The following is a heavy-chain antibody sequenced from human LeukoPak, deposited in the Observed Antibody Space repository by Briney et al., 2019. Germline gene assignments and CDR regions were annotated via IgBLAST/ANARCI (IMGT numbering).Heavy chain of an antibody. CDR2: ISGSGDST. CDR3: AKRGPSVTTGSYYFDY. Sequence: GGSLRLSCAASGFTFSSYAMSWVRQAPGKGLEWLSSISGSGDSTYYADSVKGRFTISRDNSKNTLYLQMNSLRAEDTAIYYCAKRGPSVTTGSYYFDYWGQGSLVPVSS. J-gene: IGHJ4*02. V-gene: IGHV3-23*01. CDR1: GFTFSSYA. D-gene: IGHD4-17*01.